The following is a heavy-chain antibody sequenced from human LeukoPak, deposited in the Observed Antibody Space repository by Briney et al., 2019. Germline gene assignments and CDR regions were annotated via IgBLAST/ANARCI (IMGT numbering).Heavy chain of an antibody. V-gene: IGHV1-2*02. CDR1: GYTFTDYY. J-gene: IGHJ4*02. D-gene: IGHD2/OR15-2a*01. CDR2: INPQNGDT. CDR3: AREDDYYFN. Sequence: GASVTVSCKTSGYTFTDYYLHWLRQAPGQGLEWVGWINPQNGDTRYAQKILGRIALTRDTSITTGYMELDRLRSDDTAVYYCAREDDYYFNWGQGTLVTVSS.